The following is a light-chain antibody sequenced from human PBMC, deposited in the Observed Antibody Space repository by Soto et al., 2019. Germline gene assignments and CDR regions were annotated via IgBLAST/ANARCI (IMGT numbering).Light chain of an antibody. Sequence: IVLTQSPGTLSSSPGERATLSCRASQSVSTNNLAWYQQRPGRAPRLLIYAASRRATGIPDRFSGSGSGTDFTLTISRLEPEDLAVYYCQQRHMWPITFGQGTRLEIK. CDR2: AAS. CDR1: QSVSTNN. CDR3: QQRHMWPIT. J-gene: IGKJ5*01. V-gene: IGKV3D-20*02.